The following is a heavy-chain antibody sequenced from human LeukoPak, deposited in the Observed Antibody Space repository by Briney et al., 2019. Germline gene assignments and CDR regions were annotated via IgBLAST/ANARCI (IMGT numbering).Heavy chain of an antibody. CDR3: AGWSRYSSSFDY. Sequence: ASVKVSCKASGYTFTGYYMHWVRQAPGQGLEWMGRINPNSGGTNYAQKFQGRVTMTRDTSISTAYMELSRLRSDDTAVYYCAGWSRYSSSFDYWGQGTLVTVSS. CDR2: INPNSGGT. J-gene: IGHJ4*02. D-gene: IGHD6-13*01. CDR1: GYTFTGYY. V-gene: IGHV1-2*06.